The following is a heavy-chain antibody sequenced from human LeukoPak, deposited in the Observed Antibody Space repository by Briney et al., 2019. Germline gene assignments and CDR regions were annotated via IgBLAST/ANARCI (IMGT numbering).Heavy chain of an antibody. Sequence: GGSLRLSCTASGFTFSSYAMHWVRQAPGKGLEYVSAISSNGGSTYYANSVKGRFTISRDNSKNTLYLQMGSLRAEDMAVYYCARGVGYYDSSGYYYWDYWGQGTLVTVSS. V-gene: IGHV3-64*01. J-gene: IGHJ4*02. CDR1: GFTFSSYA. D-gene: IGHD3-22*01. CDR3: ARGVGYYDSSGYYYWDY. CDR2: ISSNGGST.